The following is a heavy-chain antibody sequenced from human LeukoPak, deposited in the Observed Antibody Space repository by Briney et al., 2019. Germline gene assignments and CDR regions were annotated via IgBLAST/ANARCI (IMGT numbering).Heavy chain of an antibody. D-gene: IGHD5-24*01. V-gene: IGHV4-34*01. CDR3: ARARGVWYPYNNWFDR. Sequence: SETLSLTCAVYGGSFSGYYWSWIRQPPGKGLEWIGEINHSGSTNYNPSLKSRVTISVDTSKNQFSLKLSSVTAADTAVYYCARARGVWYPYNNWFDRWGQGTLVTVSS. CDR1: GGSFSGYY. J-gene: IGHJ5*02. CDR2: INHSGST.